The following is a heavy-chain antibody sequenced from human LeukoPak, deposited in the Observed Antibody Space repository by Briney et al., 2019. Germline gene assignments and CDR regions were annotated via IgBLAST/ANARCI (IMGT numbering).Heavy chain of an antibody. CDR2: INTYNGNT. CDR3: ARERGGYSYGDH. Sequence: GASVKVSCKASGYTFTSYGISWVRQSPGQGLEWMGWINTYNGNTNYAQKLQGRVSMTTDTSTSTAYMELRTLGSDDTAVYYCARERGGYSYGDHWGQGTLVTVSS. V-gene: IGHV1-18*04. CDR1: GYTFTSYG. J-gene: IGHJ4*02. D-gene: IGHD5-18*01.